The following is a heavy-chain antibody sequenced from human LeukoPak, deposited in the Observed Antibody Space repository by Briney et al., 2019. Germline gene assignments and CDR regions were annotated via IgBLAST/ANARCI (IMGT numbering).Heavy chain of an antibody. CDR2: IYYSGST. CDR1: DDSISSYY. D-gene: IGHD1-26*01. J-gene: IGHJ4*02. CDR3: ARHKSYLFDY. V-gene: IGHV4-59*08. Sequence: SETLSLTCTVSDDSISSYYWSWIRQPPGKGLEWIGHIYYSGSTKYNPSLKSRVTISVDTSKNQFSLKLSSVTAADTAVYYCARHKSYLFDYWGQGTLVTVSS.